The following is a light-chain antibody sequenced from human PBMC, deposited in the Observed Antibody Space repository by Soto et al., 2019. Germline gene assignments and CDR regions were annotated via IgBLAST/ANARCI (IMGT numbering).Light chain of an antibody. Sequence: QSVLTQPASVSGSPGQSITISCTGTSSDVGSYNLVSWCQQHPGRAPKLMIFEGNKRPSGIPTRFSGSKSGNTASLTISGLQAEDEADYYCCSYATGDSAVFGGGTQLTVL. J-gene: IGLJ7*01. CDR2: EGN. V-gene: IGLV2-23*01. CDR1: SSDVGSYNL. CDR3: CSYATGDSAV.